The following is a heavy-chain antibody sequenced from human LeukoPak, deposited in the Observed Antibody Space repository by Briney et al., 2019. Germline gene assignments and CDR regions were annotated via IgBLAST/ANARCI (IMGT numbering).Heavy chain of an antibody. J-gene: IGHJ4*02. CDR1: GGSISSYY. D-gene: IGHD3-22*01. CDR3: ARVRPDLITMIVNTAFFDY. V-gene: IGHV4-34*01. CDR2: INHSGST. Sequence: PSETLSLTCTVSGGSISSYYWSWIRQPPGKGLEWIGEINHSGSTNYNPSLKSRVTISVDTSKNQFSLKLSSVTAADTAVYYCARVRPDLITMIVNTAFFDYWGQGTLVTVSS.